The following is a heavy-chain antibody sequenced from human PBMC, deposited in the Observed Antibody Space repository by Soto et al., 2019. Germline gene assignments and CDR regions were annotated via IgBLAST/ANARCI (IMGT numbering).Heavy chain of an antibody. Sequence: GGTLRLSCAASGFTFSDYYMSWIRQAPGKGLEWVSYISNSGSTIYYADSVKGRFTISRVNTKNSLYLQKNSLGAEDTAVDYCARDRPIVATIYYYYYYGMDVWGQGTTVTVSS. J-gene: IGHJ6*02. CDR2: ISNSGSTI. D-gene: IGHD5-12*01. V-gene: IGHV3-11*01. CDR3: ARDRPIVATIYYYYYYGMDV. CDR1: GFTFSDYY.